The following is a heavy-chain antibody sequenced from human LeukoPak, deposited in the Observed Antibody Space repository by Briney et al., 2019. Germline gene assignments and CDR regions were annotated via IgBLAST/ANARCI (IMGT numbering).Heavy chain of an antibody. CDR2: INHSGST. D-gene: IGHD3-22*01. V-gene: IGHV4-34*01. Sequence: TSETLSLTCAVYGGSFSGYYWSWIRQPPGKGLEWIGEINHSGSTNYNPSLKSRVTISVDTSKNQFSLKLSSVTAADTAVYYCARRMIPPRLRNWFDPWGQGTLVTVSS. J-gene: IGHJ5*02. CDR3: ARRMIPPRLRNWFDP. CDR1: GGSFSGYY.